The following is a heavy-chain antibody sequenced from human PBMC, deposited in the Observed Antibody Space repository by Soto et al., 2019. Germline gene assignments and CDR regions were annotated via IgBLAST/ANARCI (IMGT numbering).Heavy chain of an antibody. CDR2: ISAYNGNT. D-gene: IGHD2-21*02. V-gene: IGHV1-18*01. CDR3: ARDDCGGDCYPDSKPLN. CDR1: GYTFTSYG. Sequence: ASVKVSCKASGYTFTSYGISWVRQAPGQGLEWMGWISAYNGNTNYAQKLQGRVTMTTDTSTSTAYMELRSLRSDDTAVYYCARDDCGGDCYPDSKPLNWGQGTLVTVSS. J-gene: IGHJ4*02.